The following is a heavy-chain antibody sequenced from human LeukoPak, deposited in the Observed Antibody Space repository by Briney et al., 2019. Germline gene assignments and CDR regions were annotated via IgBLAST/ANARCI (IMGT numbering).Heavy chain of an antibody. V-gene: IGHV3-23*01. CDR1: GFTFSSYG. Sequence: PGGTLRLSCAASGFTFSSYGMSWVRQAPGKGLEWVSAISGSGGSTYYADSVKGRFTISRDNSKNTLYLQMNSLRAEDTAVYYCARSVGYYGSGSYYLQYYYYYYMDVWGKGTTVTISS. CDR2: ISGSGGST. CDR3: ARSVGYYGSGSYYLQYYYYYYMDV. J-gene: IGHJ6*03. D-gene: IGHD3-10*01.